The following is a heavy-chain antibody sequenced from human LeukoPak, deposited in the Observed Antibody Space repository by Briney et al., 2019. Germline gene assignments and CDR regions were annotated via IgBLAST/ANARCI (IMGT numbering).Heavy chain of an antibody. J-gene: IGHJ5*02. CDR2: IYYSGNT. CDR1: GGSISSGSFH. D-gene: IGHD6-19*01. V-gene: IGHV4-39*01. CDR3: ARSSYSSGWTS. Sequence: SETPSLTCTVSGGSISSGSFHWGWIRQPPGKGLEWIGSIYYSGNTYYNPSLKSRVTISVDTSKNQFSLKLSSVTAADTAVYYCARSSYSSGWTSWGQGTLVTVSS.